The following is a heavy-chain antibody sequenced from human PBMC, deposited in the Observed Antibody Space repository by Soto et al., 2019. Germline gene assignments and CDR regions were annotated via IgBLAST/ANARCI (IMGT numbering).Heavy chain of an antibody. J-gene: IGHJ4*02. CDR3: ARHERSGVYDFWSGYSHY. CDR1: GGSISTTSYY. CDR2: MFYSGSA. D-gene: IGHD3-3*01. V-gene: IGHV4-39*01. Sequence: QLQLQESGPGLVKPSETLSLTCTVSGGSISTTSYYWAWIRQPPGKGLEWVGSMFYSGSASYNPSLKSRVTIFVDTSKNQFSLKLNSVTAADTAVYYCARHERSGVYDFWSGYSHYWGQGTLVTVSS.